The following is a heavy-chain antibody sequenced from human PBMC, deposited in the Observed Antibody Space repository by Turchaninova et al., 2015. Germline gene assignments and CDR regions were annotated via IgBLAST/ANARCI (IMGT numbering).Heavy chain of an antibody. CDR1: GGSISSCD. J-gene: IGHJ4*02. V-gene: IGHV4-4*07. CDR3: AAAPTYSSGWYADY. D-gene: IGHD6-19*01. Sequence: QVQLPESGPGLGKPSETLSRTCTDAGGSISSCDRRWLRKPAVKGLEWIGRIYTSGSTNCNPALKSRVTISIDKSKKQVSLELTSVTAADTAVYYCAAAPTYSSGWYADYWGQGIMVTVSS. CDR2: IYTSGST.